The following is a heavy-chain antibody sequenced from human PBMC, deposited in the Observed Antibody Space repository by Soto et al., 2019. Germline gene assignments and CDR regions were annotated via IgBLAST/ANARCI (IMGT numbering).Heavy chain of an antibody. CDR2: IIPIFGTG. D-gene: IGHD5-12*01. Sequence: QVQLEQSGTEVKKPGSSVKVSCKASGGTFSTSTFTWVRQAPRQGLEWMGRIIPIFGTGDYAPKFRGRVLITADKSTSTVYMELSGLKAEDTAVFFCVRDAPIGSVFSGYDAIDSWGQGTLVTVSS. CDR1: GGTFSTST. J-gene: IGHJ4*02. V-gene: IGHV1-69*08. CDR3: VRDAPIGSVFSGYDAIDS.